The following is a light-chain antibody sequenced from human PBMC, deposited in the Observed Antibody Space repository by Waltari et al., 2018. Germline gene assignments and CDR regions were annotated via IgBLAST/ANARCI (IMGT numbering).Light chain of an antibody. J-gene: IGKJ1*01. CDR2: SAS. V-gene: IGKV3-11*01. CDR3: QQRSNWPRT. Sequence: EIVLTQSPDTLSLSPGERANLSSRASQSVSNYLPWYQQKPGQAPRLLIYSASYRATGVPARFSGSGSGTDFTLTISSLEPEDFAVYYCQQRSNWPRTFGQGTKVEIK. CDR1: QSVSNY.